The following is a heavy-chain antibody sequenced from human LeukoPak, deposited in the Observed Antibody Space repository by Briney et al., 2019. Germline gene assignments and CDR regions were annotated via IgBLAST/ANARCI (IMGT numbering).Heavy chain of an antibody. V-gene: IGHV4-61*02. D-gene: IGHD3-10*01. CDR1: GGSISSGSYY. Sequence: NPSQTLSLTCTVSGGSISSGSYYWSWIRQPAGKGLEWIGRIYTSGSTNYNPSLKSRVTISVDTSKNQFSLKLSSVTAADTAVYYCARGNYYGSGSYPIWGQGTLVTVSS. J-gene: IGHJ4*02. CDR2: IYTSGST. CDR3: ARGNYYGSGSYPI.